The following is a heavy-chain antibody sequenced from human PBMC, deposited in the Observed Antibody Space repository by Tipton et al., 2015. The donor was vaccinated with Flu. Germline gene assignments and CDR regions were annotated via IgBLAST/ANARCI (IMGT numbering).Heavy chain of an antibody. CDR2: IYYSGST. CDR3: ARAYYDFWSGYWVVYFDY. CDR1: GGSVSSGSYY. J-gene: IGHJ4*02. Sequence: LRLSCTVSGGSVSSGSYYWSWIRQPPGKGLEWIGYIYYSGSTNYNPSLKSRVTISVDTSKNQFSLKLSSVTAADTAVYYCARAYYDFWSGYWVVYFDYWGQGILVTVSS. V-gene: IGHV4-61*01. D-gene: IGHD3-3*01.